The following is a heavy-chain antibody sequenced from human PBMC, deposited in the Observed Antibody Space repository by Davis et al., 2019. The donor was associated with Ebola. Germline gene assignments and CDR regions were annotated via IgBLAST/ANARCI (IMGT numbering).Heavy chain of an antibody. CDR3: AAGGLGGGFDI. CDR2: FDPEDGEA. V-gene: IGHV1-24*01. Sequence: ASVKVSCKASGGTFSSYTISWVRQAPGKGLEWMGNFDPEDGEAIYAQKFQDRVSMTEDTSTDTAYMELSSLRSEDTAMYYCAAGGLGGGFDIWGQGTMVTVSS. CDR1: GGTFSSYT. D-gene: IGHD2-15*01. J-gene: IGHJ3*02.